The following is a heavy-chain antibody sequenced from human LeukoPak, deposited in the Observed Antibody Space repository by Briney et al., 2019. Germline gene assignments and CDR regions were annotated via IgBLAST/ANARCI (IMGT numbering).Heavy chain of an antibody. J-gene: IGHJ4*02. Sequence: SETLSLTCTVSGGSISSGDYYWSWIRQPPGKGLEWIGYIYYSGSTYYNPSLKSRVTISVDTSKNQFSLKLSSVTAADTAVYYCARTSAVPYYFDYWGQGTLVTVSS. V-gene: IGHV4-30-4*01. D-gene: IGHD3-10*01. CDR1: GGSISSGDYY. CDR2: IYYSGST. CDR3: ARTSAVPYYFDY.